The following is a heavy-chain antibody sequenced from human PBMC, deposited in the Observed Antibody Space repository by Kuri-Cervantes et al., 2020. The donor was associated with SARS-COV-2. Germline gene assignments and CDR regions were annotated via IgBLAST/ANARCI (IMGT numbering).Heavy chain of an antibody. CDR1: GGTFSSYA. V-gene: IGHV1-69*10. CDR2: IIPILGIA. D-gene: IGHD2-21*02. J-gene: IGHJ5*02. Sequence: SVKVSCKASGGTFSSYAISWVRQAPGQGLEWMGGIIPILGIANYAQKFQGRVTITADKSTSTAYMELSSLRSEDTAVYYCATTTPFCGGDCPNWFDPWGQGTLVTGYS. CDR3: ATTTPFCGGDCPNWFDP.